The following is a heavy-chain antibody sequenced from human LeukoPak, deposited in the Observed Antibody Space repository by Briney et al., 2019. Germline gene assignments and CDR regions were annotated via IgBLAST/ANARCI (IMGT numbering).Heavy chain of an antibody. J-gene: IGHJ4*02. CDR3: VKGSAAVRPYYFDY. D-gene: IGHD6-13*01. CDR1: GFTFSSYA. Sequence: GGSLRLSCAASGFTFSSYAMSWVRQAPGKGLEWVSAISGSGGSTYYADSVKGRFTISRDNSKDTLYLQASSLRGEDAAAYYCVKGSAAVRPYYFDYWGQGTLVTVSS. V-gene: IGHV3-23*01. CDR2: ISGSGGST.